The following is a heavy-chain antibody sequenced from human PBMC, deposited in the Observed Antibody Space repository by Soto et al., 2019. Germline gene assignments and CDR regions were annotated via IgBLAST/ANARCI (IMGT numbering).Heavy chain of an antibody. J-gene: IGHJ4*02. CDR2: IWYDGSNK. CDR1: GFTFSSYG. V-gene: IGHV3-33*01. D-gene: IGHD6-19*01. CDR3: ARDLTSGWYFYFDY. Sequence: QVQLVESGGGVVQPGRSLRLSCVASGFTFSSYGMHWVRQAPGKGLEWVAVIWYDGSNKYYADSVKGRFTISSDNSKNTLYLQMNSLRADDTAVYYCARDLTSGWYFYFDYCGQGTLVTVSS.